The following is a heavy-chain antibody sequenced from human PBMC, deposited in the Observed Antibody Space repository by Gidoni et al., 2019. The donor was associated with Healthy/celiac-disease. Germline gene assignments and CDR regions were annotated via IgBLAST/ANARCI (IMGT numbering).Heavy chain of an antibody. CDR2: ISGSGGST. CDR1: AFTFSIYA. CDR3: AKRPAMSTPGAFDI. J-gene: IGHJ3*02. D-gene: IGHD5-18*01. Sequence: EVQLLKSGGGLVQPGGFLRLPCAASAFTFSIYAMRWVRQDPGKGMEWVAAISGSGGSTYYADSVKGRFTISRDNSKNTLYLQMNSLRAEDTAVYYCAKRPAMSTPGAFDIWGQGTMVTVSS. V-gene: IGHV3-23*01.